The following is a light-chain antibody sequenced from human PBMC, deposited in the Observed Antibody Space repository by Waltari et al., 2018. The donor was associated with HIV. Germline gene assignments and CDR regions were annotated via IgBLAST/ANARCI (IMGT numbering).Light chain of an antibody. J-gene: IGLJ2*01. CDR1: KLGDKY. Sequence: SYELTQPPSVSVSPGQTASITCSGDKLGDKYACWYQQKPGQSPVLVIYQDSKRTSGVPERFSGSNSGNTAPLTISGTQAMDEADYYCQAWDSSTVVFGGGTKLTVL. CDR2: QDS. V-gene: IGLV3-1*01. CDR3: QAWDSSTVV.